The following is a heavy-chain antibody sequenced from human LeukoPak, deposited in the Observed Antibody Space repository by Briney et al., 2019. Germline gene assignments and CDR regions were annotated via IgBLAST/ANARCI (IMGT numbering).Heavy chain of an antibody. J-gene: IGHJ3*02. V-gene: IGHV3-30*02. D-gene: IGHD1-1*01. Sequence: GGSLRLSCAASGFTFSIYGMHWVRQAPGKGLEWVAFIAHDGGNKYYADSVKGRFTISRDNSKNTLYLEMNSLRSEDRAVYHCAREGLRNGAFDIWGQGTMVTVSS. CDR2: IAHDGGNK. CDR1: GFTFSIYG. CDR3: AREGLRNGAFDI.